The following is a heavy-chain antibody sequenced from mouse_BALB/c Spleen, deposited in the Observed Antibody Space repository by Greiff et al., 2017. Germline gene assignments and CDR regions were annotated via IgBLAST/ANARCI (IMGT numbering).Heavy chain of an antibody. J-gene: IGHJ4*01. Sequence: VQLQQSGAELVRPGTSVKVSCKASGYAFTNYLIEWVKQRPGQGLEWIGRIAPGSGSTYYNEMFKGKATLTVDTSSSTAYIQLSSLSSEDSAVYFCARREEYGISYYAMDYWGQGTSVTVSS. CDR1: GYAFTNYL. D-gene: IGHD2-10*02. CDR2: IAPGSGST. CDR3: ARREEYGISYYAMDY. V-gene: IGHV1-54*01.